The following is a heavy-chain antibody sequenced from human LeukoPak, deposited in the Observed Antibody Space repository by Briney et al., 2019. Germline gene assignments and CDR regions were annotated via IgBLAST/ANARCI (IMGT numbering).Heavy chain of an antibody. J-gene: IGHJ4*02. CDR3: AAAYGDYVFDY. Sequence: ASVKVSCKASGYTFTSYYMHWVRQAPGQGLEWMGRIIPIFGTANYAQKFQGRVTITTDESTSTAYMELSSLRSEDTAVYYCAAAYGDYVFDYWGQGTLVTVSS. CDR1: GYTFTSYY. D-gene: IGHD4-17*01. V-gene: IGHV1-69*05. CDR2: IIPIFGTA.